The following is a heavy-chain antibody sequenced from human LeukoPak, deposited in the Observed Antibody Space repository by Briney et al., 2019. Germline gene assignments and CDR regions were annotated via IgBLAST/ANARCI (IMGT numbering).Heavy chain of an antibody. D-gene: IGHD3-16*01. CDR1: GFTFSSYA. CDR2: ISYDGSNK. V-gene: IGHV3-30-3*01. CDR3: AKDQRWGRKETSKKLNWFDP. J-gene: IGHJ5*02. Sequence: GGSLRLSCAASGFTFSSYAMHWVRQAPGKGLEWVAVISYDGSNKYYADSVKGRFTISRDNSKNTLYLQMNSLRAEDTAVYYCAKDQRWGRKETSKKLNWFDPWGQGTLVTVSS.